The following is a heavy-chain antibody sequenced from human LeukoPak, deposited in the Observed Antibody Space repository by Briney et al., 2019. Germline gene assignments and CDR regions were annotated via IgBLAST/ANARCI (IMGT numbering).Heavy chain of an antibody. D-gene: IGHD3-22*01. J-gene: IGHJ4*02. V-gene: IGHV1-2*02. CDR3: ARDRSSNYYDGSGYFYRD. Sequence: ASVKVSCKASGYTFTGYYMHWVRQAPGQGLEWMGWINPNSGDTNYAQRFQGRVTMTRDTSITTAYMELSRLRSDDTALYYCARDRSSNYYDGSGYFYRDWGQGTLVTVSS. CDR2: INPNSGDT. CDR1: GYTFTGYY.